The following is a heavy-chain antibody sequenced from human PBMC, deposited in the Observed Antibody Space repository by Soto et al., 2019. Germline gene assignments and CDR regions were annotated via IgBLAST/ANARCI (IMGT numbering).Heavy chain of an antibody. CDR1: GFTFSSYS. D-gene: IGHD4-17*01. V-gene: IGHV3-48*01. J-gene: IGHJ6*02. CDR2: ISSSSSTT. Sequence: PGGSLRLSCAASGFTFSSYSMNWVRQAPGQGLEWISYISSSSSTTYYADSVKGRFTISRDNAKNSLYLQVNSLRAEDTAVYYCARSPRGRPWGDYVVSYYYVMDVRGQGTTVIVSS. CDR3: ARSPRGRPWGDYVVSYYYVMDV.